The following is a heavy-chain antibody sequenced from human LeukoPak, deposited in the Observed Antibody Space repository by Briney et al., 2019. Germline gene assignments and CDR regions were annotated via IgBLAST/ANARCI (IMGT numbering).Heavy chain of an antibody. V-gene: IGHV3-30-3*01. CDR2: ISYDGSNI. CDR1: GFTFSSYV. Sequence: PGGSLRLSCAASGFTFSSYVIHWVRQAPGKGLEWVAVISYDGSNIYYADSVKGGFTISRGNSKSTLYLQMNSLRVDDTAIYYCARDGPGITITGYFDHWGQGTLVTVSS. CDR3: ARDGPGITITGYFDH. D-gene: IGHD1-14*01. J-gene: IGHJ4*02.